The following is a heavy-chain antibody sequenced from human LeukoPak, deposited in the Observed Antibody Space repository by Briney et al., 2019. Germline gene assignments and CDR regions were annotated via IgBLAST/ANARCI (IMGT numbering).Heavy chain of an antibody. CDR3: AREGSSSWGTNWFDP. Sequence: PGGSLRLSCAASGFTFSSYSMNWVRQAPGKGLEWVSYISSSSSAIYYADSGKGRFTISRDNAKNSLYLQMNSLRAEDTAVYYCAREGSSSWGTNWFDPWGQGILVTVSS. CDR1: GFTFSSYS. CDR2: ISSSSSAI. V-gene: IGHV3-48*01. J-gene: IGHJ5*02. D-gene: IGHD6-13*01.